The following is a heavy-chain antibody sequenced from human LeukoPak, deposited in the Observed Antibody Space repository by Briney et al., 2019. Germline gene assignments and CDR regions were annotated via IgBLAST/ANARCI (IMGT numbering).Heavy chain of an antibody. CDR1: GGSFSGYY. D-gene: IGHD5-12*01. J-gene: IGHJ6*04. Sequence: SETLSLTCAVYGGSFSGYYWSWIRQPPGKGLEWIGEINHSGSTNYNPSLKSRVTISVDTSKNQFSLKLSSVTAADTAVYYCARAGVATITSGCGMDVWGKGTTVTVSS. CDR3: ARAGVATITSGCGMDV. V-gene: IGHV4-34*01. CDR2: INHSGST.